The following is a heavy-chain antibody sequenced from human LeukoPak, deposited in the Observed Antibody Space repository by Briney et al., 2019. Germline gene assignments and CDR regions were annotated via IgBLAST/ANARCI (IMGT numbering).Heavy chain of an antibody. V-gene: IGHV3-21*01. CDR1: GFTFSTYT. J-gene: IGHJ6*02. D-gene: IGHD2-2*01. CDR2: ISSGSTYI. CDR3: ARDRCSSTSCYSSYGMDV. Sequence: GGSLRLSCAASGFTFSTYTMNWVRQAPGKGLEWVSSISSGSTYIYYADSMKGRFTISRDNAKNSLYLQMNSLRAEDTAVYYCARDRCSSTSCYSSYGMDVWGQGTTVTVS.